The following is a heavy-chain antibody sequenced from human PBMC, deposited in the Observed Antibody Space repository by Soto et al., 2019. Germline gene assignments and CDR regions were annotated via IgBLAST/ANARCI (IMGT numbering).Heavy chain of an antibody. CDR3: ARARYSGFYFDS. V-gene: IGHV3-7*01. J-gene: IGHJ4*02. CDR2: IKQDGSEK. CDR1: GFIFSSYW. Sequence: PGGSLRLSCAASGFIFSSYWMNWVRQAPGKGLEWVANIKQDGSEKCYVDSVKGRFTISRDNAKNSVFLQMNSLRAEDTAVYYCARARYSGFYFDSWGQGIVVTVSS. D-gene: IGHD5-12*01.